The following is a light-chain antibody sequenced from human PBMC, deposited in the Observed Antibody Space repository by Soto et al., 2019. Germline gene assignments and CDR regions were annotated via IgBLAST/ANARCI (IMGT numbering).Light chain of an antibody. Sequence: QSALTQPASVSGSPGQSITISCTGTSSDVGGYHYVSWYQQHPGKAPKVIIYEVSNRPSGVSNRFSGSKSGNTASLTISGLQAEDEGDYYCSSYRSIGSLVFGTGTKVTVL. CDR3: SSYRSIGSLV. CDR1: SSDVGGYHY. J-gene: IGLJ1*01. V-gene: IGLV2-14*01. CDR2: EVS.